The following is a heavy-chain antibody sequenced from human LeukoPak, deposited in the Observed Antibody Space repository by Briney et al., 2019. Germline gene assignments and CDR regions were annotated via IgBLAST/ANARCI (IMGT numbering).Heavy chain of an antibody. CDR1: GGSFRGYY. Sequence: SETLSLTCAVYGGSFRGYYWNWIRQPPGKGLEWIGEINHSGGTNYNPSLKSRVTISVDTSKNQFSLKLSSVTAADTAVYYCARDRARGRSVSYYNDYYYYGMDVWGQGTTVTVSS. CDR3: ARDRARGRSVSYYNDYYYYGMDV. D-gene: IGHD3-10*01. CDR2: INHSGGT. V-gene: IGHV4-34*01. J-gene: IGHJ6*02.